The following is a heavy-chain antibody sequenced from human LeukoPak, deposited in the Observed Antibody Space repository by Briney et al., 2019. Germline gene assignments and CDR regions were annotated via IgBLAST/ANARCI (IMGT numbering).Heavy chain of an antibody. D-gene: IGHD3-16*02. CDR1: RFTFSSYS. V-gene: IGHV3-21*01. CDR2: ISSSGSYI. CDR3: ARGVWGSYRYKGAFDI. J-gene: IGHJ3*02. Sequence: GGSLRLSCAASRFTFSSYSMNWVRQAPGKGLEWVSSISSSGSYIYHADSVKGRFTISRDNAKNSLYLQMNSLRAEDTAVYYCARGVWGSYRYKGAFDIWGQGTMVTVSS.